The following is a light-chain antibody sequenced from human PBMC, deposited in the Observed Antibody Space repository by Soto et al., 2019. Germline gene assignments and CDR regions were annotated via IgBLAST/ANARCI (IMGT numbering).Light chain of an antibody. V-gene: IGKV3-20*01. CDR1: QSVSSSY. CDR3: QQYGSSPRT. J-gene: IGKJ1*01. Sequence: EIVLTQSPGTLSLSPGERATLSCRASQSVSSSYLAWYQQKPGQAPRHLIYGASSRATGIPDRFSGSGSGTDCTLTISGLEPEDFAVYYCQQYGSSPRTFGQGTKVEIK. CDR2: GAS.